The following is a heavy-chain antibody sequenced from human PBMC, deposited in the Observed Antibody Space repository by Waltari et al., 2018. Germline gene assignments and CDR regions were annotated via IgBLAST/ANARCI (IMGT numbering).Heavy chain of an antibody. J-gene: IGHJ4*02. CDR1: GFSISSFG. V-gene: IGHV3-21*03. D-gene: IGHD4-17*01. CDR3: ARALTTPNDY. CDR2: TTNSNTYI. Sequence: EVQLVESGGGLVQPGGSLRLPCAASGFSISSFGMSWVRQAPGKGLEWVSSTTNSNTYIYYADSVKGRFTVSIDNAKNSLYLQMNSLRADDTAVYFCARALTTPNDYWGQGTLVTVSS.